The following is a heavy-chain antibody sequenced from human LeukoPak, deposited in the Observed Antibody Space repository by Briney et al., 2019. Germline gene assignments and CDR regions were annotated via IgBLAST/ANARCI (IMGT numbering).Heavy chain of an antibody. Sequence: ASVKVSCKASGYTFTGYYMHWVRQAPGQGLEWKGWINPNSGGTNYAQKFQGRVTMTRDTSISTAYMELSRLRSDDTAVYYCAREGDYYDSSGYYFDYWGQGTLVTVSS. CDR3: AREGDYYDSSGYYFDY. J-gene: IGHJ4*02. V-gene: IGHV1-2*02. CDR1: GYTFTGYY. D-gene: IGHD3-22*01. CDR2: INPNSGGT.